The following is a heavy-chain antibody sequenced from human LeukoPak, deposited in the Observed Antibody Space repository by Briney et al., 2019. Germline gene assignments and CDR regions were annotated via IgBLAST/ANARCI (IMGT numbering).Heavy chain of an antibody. CDR2: INWNGGGT. CDR1: GFTFDDYG. V-gene: IGHV3-20*04. D-gene: IGHD2-2*01. Sequence: PGGSLRLSCAASGFTFDDYGMSWVRQAPGKGLEWVSGINWNGGGTGYADSVKGRFTISRDNAKNSLYLQMNSLRVEDTALYYCAKDRYCTSSSCPIDYWGQGTMVTVSS. CDR3: AKDRYCTSSSCPIDY. J-gene: IGHJ4*02.